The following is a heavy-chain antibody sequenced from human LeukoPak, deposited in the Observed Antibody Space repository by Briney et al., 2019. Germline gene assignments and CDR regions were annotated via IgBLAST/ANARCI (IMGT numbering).Heavy chain of an antibody. D-gene: IGHD6-19*01. V-gene: IGHV3-23*01. J-gene: IGHJ4*02. CDR3: AKLKQWQPQRYFFEY. CDR1: GFTFSSYA. CDR2: FSGTSST. Sequence: PGGSLRLSCEASGFTFSSYAMSWVRQAPGKGLEWVSTFSGTSSTSYADAVKGRVTISRDNSKNTLYLQLNSLRAEDTAVYYCAKLKQWQPQRYFFEYWGQGALVTVAS.